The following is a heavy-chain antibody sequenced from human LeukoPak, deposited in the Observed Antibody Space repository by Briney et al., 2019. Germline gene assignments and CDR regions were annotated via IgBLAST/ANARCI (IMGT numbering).Heavy chain of an antibody. J-gene: IGHJ6*04. V-gene: IGHV3-7*03. Sequence: GGSLRLSCAASGFTFSSYWMSWVRQAPGKGLEWVANIKQDGSEKYYVDSVKGRFTISRDNAKNSLYLQVNSLRAEDTAVYYCARDQETRIVVVPAYDYYYGMDVWGKGTTVTVSS. D-gene: IGHD2-2*01. CDR2: IKQDGSEK. CDR1: GFTFSSYW. CDR3: ARDQETRIVVVPAYDYYYGMDV.